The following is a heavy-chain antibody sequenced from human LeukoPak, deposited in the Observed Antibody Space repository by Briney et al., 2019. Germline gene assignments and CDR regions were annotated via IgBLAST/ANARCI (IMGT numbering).Heavy chain of an antibody. D-gene: IGHD6-6*01. J-gene: IGHJ3*02. V-gene: IGHV3-21*01. Sequence: GGSLRLSCAASGLTFSGYSVNWVRQAPGKGLEWVSSIGSNGLYIYYADSVKGRFTISKDTAKNSLYLQMNSLRADDTALYYCARGLEYRSTDALGIWGQGTMVTVSS. CDR2: IGSNGLYI. CDR3: ARGLEYRSTDALGI. CDR1: GLTFSGYS.